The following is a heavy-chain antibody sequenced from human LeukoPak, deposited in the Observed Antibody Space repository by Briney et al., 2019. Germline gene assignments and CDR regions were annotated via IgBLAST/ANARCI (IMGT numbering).Heavy chain of an antibody. V-gene: IGHV3-23*01. CDR2: ISGSSGST. D-gene: IGHD2-21*01. CDR1: GFTFSSSA. Sequence: PGGSLRLSCAASGFTFSSSAMSWVRQAPGKGLEWVSTISGSSGSTYYADSVKGRFTISRDNSKNTLYLQMNSLRAEDTAVYYCARTRGGLWTGAFDIWGQGTMVTVSS. J-gene: IGHJ3*02. CDR3: ARTRGGLWTGAFDI.